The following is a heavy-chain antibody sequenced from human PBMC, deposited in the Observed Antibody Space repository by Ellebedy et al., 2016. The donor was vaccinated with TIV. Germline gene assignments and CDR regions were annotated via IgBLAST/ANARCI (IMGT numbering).Heavy chain of an antibody. D-gene: IGHD2-2*01. CDR3: ARGRGYAHQGLNFDY. CDR1: GFTVSSNY. CDR2: IYSGGST. Sequence: ETLSLSCAASGFTVSSNYMSWVRQAPGKGLEWVSVIYSGGSTYYADSVKGRFTIPRDNSKHTLYLQMNSLRAEDTAVYYCARGRGYAHQGLNFDYWGQGTLVTVSS. V-gene: IGHV3-53*01. J-gene: IGHJ4*02.